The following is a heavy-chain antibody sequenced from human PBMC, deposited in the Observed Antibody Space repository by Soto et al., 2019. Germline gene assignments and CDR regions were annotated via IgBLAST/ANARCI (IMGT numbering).Heavy chain of an antibody. D-gene: IGHD2-15*01. J-gene: IGHJ4*02. V-gene: IGHV4-31*03. CDR1: GGSISSGGYY. CDR2: IYYSGST. Sequence: QVQLQESGPGLVKPSQTLSLTCTVSGGSISSGGYYWSWIRQHPGKGLEWIGYIYYSGSTSYNQSLQSRVTISVDTSKNQFSPKLSSVTAADTAVYYCAREVAGGPLDYWGQGTLVTVSS. CDR3: AREVAGGPLDY.